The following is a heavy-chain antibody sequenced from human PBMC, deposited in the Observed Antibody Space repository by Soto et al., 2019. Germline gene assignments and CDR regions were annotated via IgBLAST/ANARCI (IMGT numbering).Heavy chain of an antibody. CDR1: GGSFSGYY. J-gene: IGHJ6*03. Sequence: SETLSLTCAVYGGSFSGYYWSWIRQPPGKGLEWIGEINHSGSTNYNPSLKSRVTISVDTSKNQFSLKLSSVTAADTAVYYCARGGYCSGGSCYYYYYYYYMDVWGKGTTVTVSS. D-gene: IGHD2-15*01. CDR2: INHSGST. V-gene: IGHV4-34*01. CDR3: ARGGYCSGGSCYYYYYYYYMDV.